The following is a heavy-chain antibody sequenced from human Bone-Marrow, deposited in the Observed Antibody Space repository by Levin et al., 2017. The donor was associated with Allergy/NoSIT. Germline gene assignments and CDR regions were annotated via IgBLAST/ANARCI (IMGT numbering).Heavy chain of an antibody. Sequence: ASVKVSCKASGYTFTSYGISWVRQAPGQGLEWMGWISAYNGNTNYAQKLQGRVTMTTDTSTSTAYMELRSLRSDDTAVYYCARDDRGYSGYGGYYGYGMDVWGQGTTVTVSS. V-gene: IGHV1-18*01. CDR2: ISAYNGNT. CDR1: GYTFTSYG. D-gene: IGHD5-12*01. CDR3: ARDDRGYSGYGGYYGYGMDV. J-gene: IGHJ6*02.